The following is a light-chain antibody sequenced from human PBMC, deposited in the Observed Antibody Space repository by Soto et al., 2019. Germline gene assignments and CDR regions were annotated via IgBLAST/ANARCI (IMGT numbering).Light chain of an antibody. CDR1: QSISNY. CDR3: QQNYRPPHT. V-gene: IGKV1-39*01. CDR2: GVS. J-gene: IGKJ2*01. Sequence: DIQMTQAPSSLSASVGDRVTLTCRPSQSISNYLNWYQQKPGKAPKLLIFGVSTLQSGVPSRFSGSGSGTDFTLTISSLQPEDFVTYYCQQNYRPPHTFGQGTKLEIK.